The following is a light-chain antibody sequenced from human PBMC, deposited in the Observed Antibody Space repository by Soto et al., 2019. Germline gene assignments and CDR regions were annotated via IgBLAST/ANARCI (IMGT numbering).Light chain of an antibody. Sequence: EIVMTQSPATLSVSPGERATLSCRASQSVSTNLAWYQQKTGQAPRLLLYGASTRATGIPARFIGSGSGTEFTLIISSLQSEDCAVYYCQHYNTCPPWTFGQGTKVEIK. CDR3: QHYNTCPPWT. CDR1: QSVSTN. V-gene: IGKV3-15*01. CDR2: GAS. J-gene: IGKJ1*01.